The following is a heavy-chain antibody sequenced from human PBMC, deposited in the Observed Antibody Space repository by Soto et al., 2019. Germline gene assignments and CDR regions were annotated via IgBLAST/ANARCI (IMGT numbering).Heavy chain of an antibody. CDR1: GGSISSGGYS. D-gene: IGHD3-22*01. V-gene: IGHV4-30-2*01. J-gene: IGHJ5*02. CDR2: IYHSGST. CDR3: ARILKNYYDSSGYYYNWFDP. Sequence: PSEPLTLTCAVSGGSISSGGYSWSWIRQPPGKGLEWIGYIYHSGSTYYNPSLRSRVTISIDTSKNQFSLKLSSVTAADTAVYYCARILKNYYDSSGYYYNWFDPWGQGTLVTVSS.